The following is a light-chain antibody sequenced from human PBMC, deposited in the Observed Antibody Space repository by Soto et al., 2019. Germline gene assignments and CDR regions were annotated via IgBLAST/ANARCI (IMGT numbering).Light chain of an antibody. CDR3: QQLNSFT. CDR2: AAS. J-gene: IGKJ3*01. CDR1: QGISSY. V-gene: IGKV1-9*01. Sequence: DIQLTQSPSFLSASVGDRVTITCRASQGISSYLAWYQQKPGKDPKLLIYAASTLQSGVPSRFSGSGSGTEFTLTISSLQPEDFATYYCQQLNSFTFGPGTKVDIK.